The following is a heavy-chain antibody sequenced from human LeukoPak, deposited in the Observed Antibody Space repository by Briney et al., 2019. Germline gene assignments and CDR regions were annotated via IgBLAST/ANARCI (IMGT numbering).Heavy chain of an antibody. J-gene: IGHJ4*02. CDR3: ARAIIAARGDFDY. CDR2: IKQDGSEK. D-gene: IGHD6-13*01. V-gene: IGHV3-7*01. Sequence: GGSLRLSCAASGFTFSSYWLSWVRQAPGKGLEWVANIKQDGSEKYYVDSVKGRFTISRDNAKNSLYLQMNSLRAEDTAVYYCARAIIAARGDFDYWGQGTLVTVSS. CDR1: GFTFSSYW.